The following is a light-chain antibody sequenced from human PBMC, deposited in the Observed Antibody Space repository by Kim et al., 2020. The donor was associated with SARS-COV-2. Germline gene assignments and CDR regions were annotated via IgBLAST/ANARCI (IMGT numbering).Light chain of an antibody. J-gene: IGLJ2*01. CDR2: QDS. Sequence: SVSPGQTASITCSGDKLGDKYACWYQQKPGQSPVLVIYQDSKRPSGIPERFSGSNSGNTATLTISGTQAMDEADYYCQAWDSHVVFGGGTQLTVL. CDR3: QAWDSHVV. V-gene: IGLV3-1*01. CDR1: KLGDKY.